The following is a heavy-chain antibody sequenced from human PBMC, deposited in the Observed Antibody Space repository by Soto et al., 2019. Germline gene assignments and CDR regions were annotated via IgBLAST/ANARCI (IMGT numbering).Heavy chain of an antibody. D-gene: IGHD6-13*01. Sequence: GGSLRLSCAASGFTFSSYAMSWVHQAPGKGLEWVSAISGSGGSTYYADSVKGRFTISRDNSKNTLYLQMNSLRAEDTAVYYCAKEYSLAAADPTRFDYWGQGTLVTVSS. CDR3: AKEYSLAAADPTRFDY. V-gene: IGHV3-23*01. CDR1: GFTFSSYA. J-gene: IGHJ4*02. CDR2: ISGSGGST.